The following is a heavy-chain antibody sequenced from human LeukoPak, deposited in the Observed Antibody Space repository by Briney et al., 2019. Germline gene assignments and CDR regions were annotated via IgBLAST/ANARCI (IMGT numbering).Heavy chain of an antibody. CDR2: MNPNSGNT. Sequence: GASVKVSCKASGYTSTSYDINWVRQATGQGLEWMGWMNPNSGNTGYAQKFQGRVTMTRNTSISTAYMELSSLRSEDTAVYYCARGPFSGYSGYDAAATPWGQGTLVTVSS. D-gene: IGHD5-12*01. V-gene: IGHV1-8*01. J-gene: IGHJ5*02. CDR1: GYTSTSYD. CDR3: ARGPFSGYSGYDAAATP.